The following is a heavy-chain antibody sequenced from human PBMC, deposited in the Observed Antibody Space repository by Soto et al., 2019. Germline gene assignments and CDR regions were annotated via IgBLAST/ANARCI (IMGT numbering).Heavy chain of an antibody. Sequence: QVQLVQSGAEVKRPGSSIKVSCKLSGATFISSAMTWLPQAPGLGLEWMGAIIPFANAPSYASDFRERLPIAADESTRAAYLELSNLTSGDAAVYYCARAQPARAIDSWGQGTLVAVSS. D-gene: IGHD6-6*01. CDR1: GATFISSA. V-gene: IGHV1-69*01. J-gene: IGHJ4*02. CDR2: IIPFANAP. CDR3: ARAQPARAIDS.